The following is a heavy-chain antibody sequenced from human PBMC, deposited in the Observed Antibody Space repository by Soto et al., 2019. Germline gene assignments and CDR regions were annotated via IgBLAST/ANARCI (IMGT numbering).Heavy chain of an antibody. CDR1: GGSISSYY. V-gene: IGHV4-59*08. D-gene: IGHD3-10*01. CDR3: ARHGLLWFGEPPHNWFDP. J-gene: IGHJ5*02. Sequence: SETLSLTCTVSGGSISSYYLSWIRQPPGKGLEWIGYIYYSGSTNYNPSLKSRVTISVDTSKNQFSLKLSSVTAADTAVYYCARHGLLWFGEPPHNWFDPWGQGTLVTVSS. CDR2: IYYSGST.